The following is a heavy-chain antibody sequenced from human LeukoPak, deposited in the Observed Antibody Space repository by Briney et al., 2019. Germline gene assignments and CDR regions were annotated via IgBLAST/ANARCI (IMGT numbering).Heavy chain of an antibody. J-gene: IGHJ4*02. CDR1: GYTFTSYD. CDR2: MNPNSGNT. CDR3: ARGRVAGTIVSVY. Sequence: VASVKVSCKASGYTFTSYDINWVRQATGQRLEWMGWMNPNSGNTGYAQKFQGRVTMTRNTSISTAYMELSSLRSEDTAVYYCARGRVAGTIVSVYWGQGTLVTVSS. D-gene: IGHD6-19*01. V-gene: IGHV1-8*01.